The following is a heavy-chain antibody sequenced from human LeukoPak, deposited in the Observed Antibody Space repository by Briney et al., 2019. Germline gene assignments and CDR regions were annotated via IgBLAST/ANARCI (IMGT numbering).Heavy chain of an antibody. CDR3: AAAFDY. CDR2: TYYGGDT. CDR1: GGSISSSSYY. V-gene: IGHV4-39*01. J-gene: IGHJ4*02. D-gene: IGHD6-25*01. Sequence: SETLSLTCTVSGGSISSSSYYWGWIRQPPGKGLEWIGNTYYGGDTYYNPSLKSRVTITVDTSKNQFSLELNSVTAADTAVYYCAAAFDYWGQGILVTVSS.